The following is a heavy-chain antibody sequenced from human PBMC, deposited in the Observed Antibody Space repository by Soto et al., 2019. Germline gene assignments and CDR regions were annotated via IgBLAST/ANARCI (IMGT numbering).Heavy chain of an antibody. Sequence: QVQLVQSGAEVKKPGASVKVSCKASGYTFTSYGISWVRQAPGQGLEWMGWISAYNGNTNYAQKLQGRVTMAAAISTNQAYMHLGSTGSDDTAVYYWARWASRGWGVFDYWGQGTLVPVSS. CDR1: GYTFTSYG. CDR2: ISAYNGNT. CDR3: ARWASRGWGVFDY. J-gene: IGHJ4*01. V-gene: IGHV1-18*01. D-gene: IGHD6-19*01.